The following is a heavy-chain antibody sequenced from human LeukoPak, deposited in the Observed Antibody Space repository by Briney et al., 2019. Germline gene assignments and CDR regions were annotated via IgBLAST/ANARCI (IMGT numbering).Heavy chain of an antibody. D-gene: IGHD2-8*01. CDR1: GFTFSSYA. Sequence: PGGSLRLSCAASGFTFSSYAMSWVRQAPGKGLEWVSAISGSGGSTYYADSVKGRFTISRDNSKNTPYLQMNSLRAEDTAVYYCARDGVYRSSAPDYWGQGTLVTVSS. V-gene: IGHV3-23*01. J-gene: IGHJ4*02. CDR3: ARDGVYRSSAPDY. CDR2: ISGSGGST.